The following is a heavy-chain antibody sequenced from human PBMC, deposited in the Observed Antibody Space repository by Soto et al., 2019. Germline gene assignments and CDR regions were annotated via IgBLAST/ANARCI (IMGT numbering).Heavy chain of an antibody. D-gene: IGHD3-10*01. Sequence: EVQLVESGGVVVQPGGSLRLSCAASGFTFDDYTMHWVRQAPGKGLEWVSLISWDGGSTYYADSVKGRFTISSDNSKNSLYLQMNSLRTEDTALYYCAKDRAYGSGSPYDAFDIWGQGTMVTVSS. V-gene: IGHV3-43*01. CDR1: GFTFDDYT. CDR2: ISWDGGST. J-gene: IGHJ3*02. CDR3: AKDRAYGSGSPYDAFDI.